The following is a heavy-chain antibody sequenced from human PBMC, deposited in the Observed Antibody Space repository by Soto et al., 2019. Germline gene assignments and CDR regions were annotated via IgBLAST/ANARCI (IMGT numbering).Heavy chain of an antibody. Sequence: PGGSLRLSCAASGFTFSNYEMHWVRQVTGKGLEWVSTIGTAGDTYYPGSVKGRFTISRENAKNSLYLQMNSLRAEDTAVYYCARGSLISLYYFDYWGQGTLVTVS. V-gene: IGHV3-13*01. CDR2: IGTAGDT. CDR3: ARGSLISLYYFDY. J-gene: IGHJ4*02. CDR1: GFTFSNYE. D-gene: IGHD2-15*01.